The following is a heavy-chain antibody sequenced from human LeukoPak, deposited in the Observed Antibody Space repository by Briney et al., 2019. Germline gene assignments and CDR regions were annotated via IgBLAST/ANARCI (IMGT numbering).Heavy chain of an antibody. CDR3: AKPYYYDSRIDP. CDR1: GGSISSGDYY. D-gene: IGHD3-22*01. J-gene: IGHJ5*02. V-gene: IGHV4-30-4*01. Sequence: SETLSLTCTVSGGSISSGDYYWSWIRQPPGKGLEWIGYTYYSGSTYYNPSLKSRATISVDTSKNQFSLKLTSVTAADTAVYYCAKPYYYDSRIDPWGQGTLVTVSS. CDR2: TYYSGST.